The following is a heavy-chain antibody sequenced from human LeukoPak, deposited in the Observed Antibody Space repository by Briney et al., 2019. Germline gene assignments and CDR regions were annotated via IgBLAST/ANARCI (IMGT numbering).Heavy chain of an antibody. D-gene: IGHD2-2*02. CDR3: SRGEYQLLYDY. J-gene: IGHJ4*02. Sequence: GASVKVSCQASGYTFTNYYMHWVRQAPGQGLEWMGIINPSGGSTSYAQTFQGRITMTRDTSTSTVYIELSSLRSEDTAVYYCSRGEYQLLYDYWGQGTLVTVSS. V-gene: IGHV1-46*01. CDR2: INPSGGST. CDR1: GYTFTNYY.